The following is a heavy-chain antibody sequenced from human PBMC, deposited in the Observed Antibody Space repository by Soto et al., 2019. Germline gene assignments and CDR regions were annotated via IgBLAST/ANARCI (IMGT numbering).Heavy chain of an antibody. J-gene: IGHJ4*02. Sequence: EVQLLESGGGLVQPGGSLRLSCAASGFTFSSYAMSWVRQAPGKGLEWVSAISGSGGSTYYADSVKGRFTISRDNSKNTLYLQMNSLRAEDTAVYYCAKGSGEDYYGSGSYYLTTDWGQGTLVTVSS. D-gene: IGHD3-10*01. CDR3: AKGSGEDYYGSGSYYLTTD. CDR1: GFTFSSYA. CDR2: ISGSGGST. V-gene: IGHV3-23*01.